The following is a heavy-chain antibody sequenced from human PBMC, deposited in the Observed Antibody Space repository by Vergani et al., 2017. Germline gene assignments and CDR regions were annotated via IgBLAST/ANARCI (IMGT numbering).Heavy chain of an antibody. J-gene: IGHJ4*02. CDR2: ISSSSSYT. CDR3: AVVVVGAATDFDY. Sequence: QVQLVESGGGLVKPGGSLRLSCAASGFTFSDYYMSWIRQAPGKGLEWVSYISSSSSYTNYADSVKGRFTISRDNAKNSLYLQMNSLRAEDTAVYYCAVVVVGAATDFDYWGQGTLVTVSS. CDR1: GFTFSDYY. V-gene: IGHV3-11*05. D-gene: IGHD2-15*01.